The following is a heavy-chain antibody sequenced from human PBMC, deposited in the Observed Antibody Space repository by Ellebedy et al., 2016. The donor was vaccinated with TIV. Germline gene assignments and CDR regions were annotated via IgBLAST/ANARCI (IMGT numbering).Heavy chain of an antibody. V-gene: IGHV3-30-3*01. CDR3: AREWAETAFDI. Sequence: GGSLRLSCAASGFTFSSYAMHWVRQAPGKGLEWVAVISYDGSNKYYADSVKGRFTISRDNSKNTLYLQMNSLRAEDTAVYYCAREWAETAFDIWGRGTLVTVS. J-gene: IGHJ3*02. CDR1: GFTFSSYA. CDR2: ISYDGSNK.